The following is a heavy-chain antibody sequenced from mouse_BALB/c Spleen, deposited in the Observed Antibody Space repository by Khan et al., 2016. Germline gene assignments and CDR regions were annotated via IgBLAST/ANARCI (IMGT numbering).Heavy chain of an antibody. CDR1: GYTFTSYW. CDR2: IYPGDGDT. V-gene: IGHV1-87*01. J-gene: IGHJ3*01. D-gene: IGHD2-2*01. CDR3: ARGGVVTTPFAY. Sequence: QVRLQQSGAELARPGASVKLSCKASGYTFTSYWMQWVKQRPGQGLEWIGAIYPGDGDTRYTQKFKGKATLTADTSSSTAYMQLSSLASEDSAVDYCARGGVVTTPFAYWGQGTLVTVSA.